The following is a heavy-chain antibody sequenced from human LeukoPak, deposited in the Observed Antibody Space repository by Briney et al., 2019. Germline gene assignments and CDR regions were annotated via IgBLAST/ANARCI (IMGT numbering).Heavy chain of an antibody. CDR3: ARERVVPAAMIDY. J-gene: IGHJ4*02. CDR1: GFTFSSYS. V-gene: IGHV3-21*01. CDR2: ISSSSSYI. D-gene: IGHD2-2*01. Sequence: AGGSLRLSCAASGFTFSSYSMNWVRQAPGKGLEWVSSISSSSSYIYYADSVKGRFTISRDNAKNSLYLQMNSLRAEDTAVHYCARERVVPAAMIDYWGQGTLVTVSS.